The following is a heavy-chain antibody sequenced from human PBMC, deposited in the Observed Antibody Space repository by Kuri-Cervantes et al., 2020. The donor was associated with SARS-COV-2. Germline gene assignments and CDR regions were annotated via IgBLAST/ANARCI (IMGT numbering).Heavy chain of an antibody. Sequence: ASVKVSCKASGYTFCGGYYMYWVRQAPGQGLEWMGWINPNSGGTNYAQKFQGRVTMTRDTSISTAYMELSRLRSDDTAVYYCARGMVRGVIQYYYYGMDVWGQGTTVTVSS. CDR2: INPNSGGT. CDR3: ARGMVRGVIQYYYYGMDV. V-gene: IGHV1-2*02. J-gene: IGHJ6*02. D-gene: IGHD3-10*01. CDR1: GYTFCGGYY.